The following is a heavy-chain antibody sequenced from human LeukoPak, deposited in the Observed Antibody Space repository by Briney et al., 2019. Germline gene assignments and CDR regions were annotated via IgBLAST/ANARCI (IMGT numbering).Heavy chain of an antibody. J-gene: IGHJ5*02. Sequence: SETLSLTCTVSGGSISSSSYYWGWIRQPPGKGLEWIGSIYYSGSTYYNPSLKSRVTISVDTSKNQFSLKLSSVTAADTAGYYCAGSYYYESNWFDPWGQGTLVTVSS. D-gene: IGHD3-22*01. CDR2: IYYSGST. CDR1: GGSISSSSYY. V-gene: IGHV4-39*07. CDR3: AGSYYYESNWFDP.